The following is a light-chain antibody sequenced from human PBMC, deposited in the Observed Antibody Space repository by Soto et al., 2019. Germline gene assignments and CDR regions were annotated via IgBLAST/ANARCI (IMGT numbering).Light chain of an antibody. Sequence: DIQITQSPSTLSASVVDRVTITCRASQSISSWLDWYQQKPGKAPKFLIYKASSLESGVPSRFSGGGSGTEFTLTTSSLQPDDFATYYCQQYSSWYTVGQETKLEIK. CDR1: QSISSW. CDR2: KAS. V-gene: IGKV1-5*03. CDR3: QQYSSWYT. J-gene: IGKJ2*01.